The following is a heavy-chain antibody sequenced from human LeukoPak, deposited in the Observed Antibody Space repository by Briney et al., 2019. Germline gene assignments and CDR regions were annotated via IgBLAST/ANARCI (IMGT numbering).Heavy chain of an antibody. J-gene: IGHJ1*01. Sequence: SETLSLTCTVSGGSISSYCWSWLRQPPGKGLEWIGYIYYSGSTNYNPSLKSRVTISVDTSKNQFSLKLSSVTAADTAVYYCARGNHYYDSSAYLAWESFQHWGQGTLVTVSS. CDR3: ARGNHYYDSSAYLAWESFQH. CDR1: GGSISSYC. V-gene: IGHV4-59*01. CDR2: IYYSGST. D-gene: IGHD3-22*01.